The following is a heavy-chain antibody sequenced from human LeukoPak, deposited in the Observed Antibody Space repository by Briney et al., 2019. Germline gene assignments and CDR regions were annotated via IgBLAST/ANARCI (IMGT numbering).Heavy chain of an antibody. D-gene: IGHD4-17*01. CDR1: GFTFDDYA. CDR3: ARDEDYGDYDEGNDAFDI. CDR2: ISEDGGST. Sequence: GGSLRLSCAASGFTFDDYAMHWVRQAPGKGLEWVSLISEDGGSTYYADSVKGRFTNSRDNIKNSLYLQMNSLRTEDTASYYCARDEDYGDYDEGNDAFDIWGQGTMVTVSS. J-gene: IGHJ3*02. V-gene: IGHV3-43*02.